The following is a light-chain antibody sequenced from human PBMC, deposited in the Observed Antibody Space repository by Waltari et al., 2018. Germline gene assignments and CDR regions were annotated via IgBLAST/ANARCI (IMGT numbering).Light chain of an antibody. CDR3: SSYTSSSRVV. CDR2: DVS. Sequence: QSALTQPASVSGSPAQSITISCTGTSSAVGGYNYVSWYQQHPGEAPQLMIYDVSNRPSGVSNRFSGSKSGNTASLTISGLQAEDEADYYCSSYTSSSRVVFGGGTKLTVL. V-gene: IGLV2-14*03. J-gene: IGLJ2*01. CDR1: SSAVGGYNY.